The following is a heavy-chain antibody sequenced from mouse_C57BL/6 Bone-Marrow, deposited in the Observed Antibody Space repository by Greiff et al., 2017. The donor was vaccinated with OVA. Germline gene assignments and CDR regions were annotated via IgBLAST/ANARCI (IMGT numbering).Heavy chain of an antibody. CDR1: GFSLSTFGMG. V-gene: IGHV8-8*01. CDR3: ARIAYSNAGFAY. CDR2: TWWDDAN. D-gene: IGHD2-5*01. Sequence: QVTLQVSGPGILQPSQSVSLTCSSSGFSLSTFGMGVVWIRQPSGKGLEWLAHTWWDDANYYNPVQKSRLTISKDTSTNQVFLKIANVDSADTATYYCARIAYSNAGFAYWGQGTLVTVSA. J-gene: IGHJ3*01.